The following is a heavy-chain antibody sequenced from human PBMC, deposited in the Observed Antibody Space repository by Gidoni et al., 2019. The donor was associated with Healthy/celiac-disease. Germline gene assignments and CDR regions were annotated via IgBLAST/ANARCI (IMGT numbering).Heavy chain of an antibody. CDR1: GLTLRSYA. CDR3: AKDFYDSSGYYYDSYLDAFDI. V-gene: IGHV3-23*01. Sequence: EVQLLESGGGLVQTGGSLRLSCAASGLTLRSYAMRWARQAPGKGWGLVSGISGSGGSTYYADACKGRFTISRDNSKNTLYLQMNSLRAEDTAVYYCAKDFYDSSGYYYDSYLDAFDIWGQGTMVTVSS. J-gene: IGHJ3*02. D-gene: IGHD3-22*01. CDR2: ISGSGGST.